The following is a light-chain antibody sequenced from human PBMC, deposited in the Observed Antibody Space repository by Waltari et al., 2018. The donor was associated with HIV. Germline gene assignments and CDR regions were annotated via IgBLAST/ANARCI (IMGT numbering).Light chain of an antibody. J-gene: IGLJ2*01. V-gene: IGLV2-11*01. Sequence: QSALTQPRSVSGSPGQSVTLPCTGTRSDVGGSNSVSWYQQHPGKAPKLMIYDVSKRPSGVPDRFSGSKSGNTASLTISGLQAEDEADYYCCSYAGSYTFVVFGGGTKLTVL. CDR3: CSYAGSYTFVV. CDR1: RSDVGGSNS. CDR2: DVS.